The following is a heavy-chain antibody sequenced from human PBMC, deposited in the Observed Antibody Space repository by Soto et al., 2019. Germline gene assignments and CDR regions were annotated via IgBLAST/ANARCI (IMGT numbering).Heavy chain of an antibody. CDR1: GFTVSSNY. V-gene: IGHV3-53*01. D-gene: IGHD3-22*01. Sequence: GGSLRLSCAASGFTVSSNYMIWVRQAPGKGLEWVSVIYSGGSTYYADSVKGRFTISRDNSKNTLYLQMNSLRAEDTAVYYCARDGDYDSSGYYPHYYYGMDVWGQGTTVTVSS. CDR2: IYSGGST. CDR3: ARDGDYDSSGYYPHYYYGMDV. J-gene: IGHJ6*02.